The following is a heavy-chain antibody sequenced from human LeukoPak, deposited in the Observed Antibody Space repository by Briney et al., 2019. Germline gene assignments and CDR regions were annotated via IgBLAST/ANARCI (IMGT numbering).Heavy chain of an antibody. V-gene: IGHV4-4*07. D-gene: IGHD6-19*01. CDR1: GGSISSYY. J-gene: IGHJ2*01. CDR2: IYTSGST. CDR3: ARDRVAGTKLVWYFDL. Sequence: SETLSLTCTVSGGSISSYYWSWIRQPAGKGLEWIGRIYTSGSTNYNPSPKSRVTMSVGTSKNQFSLKLSSVTAADTAVYYCARDRVAGTKLVWYFDLWGRGTLVTVSS.